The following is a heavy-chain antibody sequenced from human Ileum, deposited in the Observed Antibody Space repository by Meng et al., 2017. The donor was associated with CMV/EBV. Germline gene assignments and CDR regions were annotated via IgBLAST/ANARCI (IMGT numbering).Heavy chain of an antibody. J-gene: IGHJ6*02. Sequence: GGSLRLSCAASGFIVSSNYMSWVRQAPGKGLEWVSVIYSGGSTYYADSVKCRLTIFRDNSKNTMYLQMNSLRAEDTAVYYCARDQTLRFYVTYGMDVWGQGTTVTVSS. CDR3: ARDQTLRFYVTYGMDV. V-gene: IGHV3-66*02. CDR1: GFIVSSNY. CDR2: IYSGGST. D-gene: IGHD3-16*01.